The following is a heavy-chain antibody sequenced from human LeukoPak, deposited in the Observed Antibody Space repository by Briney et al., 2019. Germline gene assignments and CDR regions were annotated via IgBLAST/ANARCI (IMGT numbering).Heavy chain of an antibody. D-gene: IGHD3-22*01. J-gene: IGHJ4*02. CDR1: GYTFTSYD. CDR2: MNPNSGNT. Sequence: ASVKVSCKASGYTFTSYDINWVRQATGQGLELMGWMNPNSGNTGYAQKFQGRVTMTRNTSISTAYMELSSLRSEDTAVYYCARRRGYYGSNGYLAYWGQGTLVTVSS. CDR3: ARRRGYYGSNGYLAY. V-gene: IGHV1-8*01.